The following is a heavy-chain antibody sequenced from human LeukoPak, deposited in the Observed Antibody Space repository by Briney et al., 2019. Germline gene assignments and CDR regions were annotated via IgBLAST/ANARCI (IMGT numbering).Heavy chain of an antibody. CDR2: IYYSGST. CDR3: ARGRIAVAGNDY. D-gene: IGHD6-19*01. V-gene: IGHV4-31*03. Sequence: SQTLSLTCTVSGGSISSGGYYWSWIRQHPGKGLEWIGYIYYSGSTHYNPSLKSRVTISVGTSKNQFSLKLSSVTAADTAVYYCARGRIAVAGNDYWGQATLVTVSP. CDR1: GGSISSGGYY. J-gene: IGHJ4*02.